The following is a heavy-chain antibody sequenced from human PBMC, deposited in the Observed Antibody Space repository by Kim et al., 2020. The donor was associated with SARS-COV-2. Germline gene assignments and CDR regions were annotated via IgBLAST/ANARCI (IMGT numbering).Heavy chain of an antibody. CDR2: ISYDGSNK. Sequence: GGSLRLSCAASGFTFSSYAMHWVRQAPGKGLEWVAVISYDGSNKYYADSVKGRFTISRDNSKNTLYLQMNSLRAEDTAVYYCARDPGGFGVVVGYFDYWGQGTLVTVSS. CDR3: ARDPGGFGVVVGYFDY. V-gene: IGHV3-30-3*01. J-gene: IGHJ4*02. D-gene: IGHD2-8*02. CDR1: GFTFSSYA.